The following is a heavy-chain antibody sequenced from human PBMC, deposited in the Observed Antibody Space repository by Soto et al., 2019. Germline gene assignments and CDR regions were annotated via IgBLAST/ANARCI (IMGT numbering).Heavy chain of an antibody. J-gene: IGHJ6*02. CDR3: ARSQGSSTSLEIYYYYCYGMDG. Sequence: QVQLVQSGAEVKKPGSSVKVSCKASGGTFSSYAISWVRQAPGQGLEWMGGIIPISDTTNYAQKFQGRVTITADESTSTAYMELGSLRSEDTAVYYCARSQGSSTSLEIYYYYCYGMDGWGQGTTVTVSS. D-gene: IGHD2-2*01. CDR1: GGTFSSYA. CDR2: IIPISDTT. V-gene: IGHV1-69*01.